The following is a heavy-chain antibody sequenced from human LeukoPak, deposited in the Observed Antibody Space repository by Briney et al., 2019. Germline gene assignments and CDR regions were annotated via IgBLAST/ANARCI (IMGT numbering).Heavy chain of an antibody. CDR1: GFTFSSYR. CDR3: ARDGYSSSWYVFYYGMDV. V-gene: IGHV3-21*01. J-gene: IGHJ6*02. CDR2: ISSSSSYI. D-gene: IGHD6-13*01. Sequence: GGSLRLSCAASGFTFSSYRMNWVRQAPGKGLEWVSSISSSSSYIYYADSVKGRFTISRDNAKNSLYLQMNSLRAEDTAVYYCARDGYSSSWYVFYYGMDVWGQGTTVTVSS.